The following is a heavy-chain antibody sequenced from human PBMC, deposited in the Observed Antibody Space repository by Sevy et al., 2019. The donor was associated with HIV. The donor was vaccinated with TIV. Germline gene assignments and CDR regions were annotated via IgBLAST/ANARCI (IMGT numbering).Heavy chain of an antibody. V-gene: IGHV3-23*01. J-gene: IGHJ6*02. D-gene: IGHD2-15*01. Sequence: EGSLRLSCAASGFIFSTYAMSWVRQAPGKGLEWVSAISGSGGSTYYADSVKGRFTISRDKSKNTLYLEMNSLRAEDTAVYYCAKGDRTFYGLDVWGQGTTVTVSS. CDR2: ISGSGGST. CDR1: GFIFSTYA. CDR3: AKGDRTFYGLDV.